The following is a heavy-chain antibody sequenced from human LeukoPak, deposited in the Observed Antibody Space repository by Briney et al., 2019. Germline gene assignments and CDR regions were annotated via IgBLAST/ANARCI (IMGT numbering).Heavy chain of an antibody. CDR3: ARRDCSGGSCPSPHFDY. Sequence: SETLSLTCTVSGGSISSYYWSWIRQPPGKGLEWIGYIYYSGSTNYNPSLKSRVTISVDTSKNQFSLKLSSVTAADTAVYYCARRDCSGGSCPSPHFDYWGQGTLVTVSS. V-gene: IGHV4-59*01. CDR2: IYYSGST. J-gene: IGHJ4*02. D-gene: IGHD2-15*01. CDR1: GGSISSYY.